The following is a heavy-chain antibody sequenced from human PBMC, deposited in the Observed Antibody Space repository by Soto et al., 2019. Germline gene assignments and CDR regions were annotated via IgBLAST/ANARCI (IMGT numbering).Heavy chain of an antibody. CDR1: GFTFSSYW. Sequence: GGSLRLSCAASGFTFSSYWMSWVRQAPGKGLEWVANIKQDGSEKYYVDSVKGRFTISRDNAKNSLYLQMNSLRAEDTAVYYCARDLTQWELELTNWFDPWGQGTLVTVSS. CDR2: IKQDGSEK. J-gene: IGHJ5*02. D-gene: IGHD1-7*01. V-gene: IGHV3-7*03. CDR3: ARDLTQWELELTNWFDP.